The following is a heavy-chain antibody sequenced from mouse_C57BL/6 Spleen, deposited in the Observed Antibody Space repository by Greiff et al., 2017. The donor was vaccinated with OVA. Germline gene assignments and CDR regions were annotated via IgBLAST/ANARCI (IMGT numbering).Heavy chain of an antibody. CDR1: GFTFSSYA. Sequence: EVKLVESGEGLVKPGGSLKLSCAASGFTFSSYAMSWVRQTPEKRLEWVAYISSGGDYIYYADTVKGRFTISRDHARNTLYLQMSSLKAEDTAMYYCTRDRGYFDVWGTGTTVTVSS. J-gene: IGHJ1*03. CDR2: ISSGGDYI. CDR3: TRDRGYFDV. V-gene: IGHV5-9-1*02.